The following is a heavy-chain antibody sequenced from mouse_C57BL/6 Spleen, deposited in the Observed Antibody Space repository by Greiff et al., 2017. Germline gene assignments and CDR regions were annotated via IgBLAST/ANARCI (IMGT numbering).Heavy chain of an antibody. CDR2: IYPSDSET. CDR1: GYTFTSYW. J-gene: IGHJ1*03. Sequence: QVQLQQPGAELVRPGSSVTLSCKASGYTFTSYWLDWVKQRPGQGREWIGNIYPSDSETHYNHKFKDKATLTVDKSTSTAYMQLSSLTSEDPAVYYCARWDCTVVDWYFDVWGTGTTVTVSS. D-gene: IGHD1-1*01. V-gene: IGHV1-61*01. CDR3: ARWDCTVVDWYFDV.